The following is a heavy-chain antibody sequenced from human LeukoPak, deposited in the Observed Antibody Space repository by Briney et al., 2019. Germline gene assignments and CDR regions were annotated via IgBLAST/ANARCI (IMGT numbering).Heavy chain of an antibody. Sequence: SETLSLTCAVYGGSFSGYYWSWIRQPPGKGLEWIGEINHSGSTNYNPSLKSRVTISVDTSKNQFSPKLSSVTAADTAVYYCARGTGVVPAASLDYWGQGTLVTVSS. CDR1: GGSFSGYY. CDR2: INHSGST. CDR3: ARGTGVVPAASLDY. V-gene: IGHV4-34*01. J-gene: IGHJ4*02. D-gene: IGHD2-2*01.